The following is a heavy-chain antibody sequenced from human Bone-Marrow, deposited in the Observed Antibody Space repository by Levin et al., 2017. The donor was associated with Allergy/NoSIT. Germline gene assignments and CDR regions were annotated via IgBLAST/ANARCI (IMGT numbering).Heavy chain of an antibody. Sequence: GASVKVSCKASGYTFSGHYIHWVRQAPGQGLEWMGWINPKSGGTNYEQKFQDRVTMTRDTSINTAYMELSRLRSDDTAVYFCARQWSYDGSGYPLFDRWGQGTLVTVSP. CDR2: INPKSGGT. CDR1: GYTFSGHY. CDR3: ARQWSYDGSGYPLFDR. J-gene: IGHJ4*02. D-gene: IGHD3-22*01. V-gene: IGHV1-2*02.